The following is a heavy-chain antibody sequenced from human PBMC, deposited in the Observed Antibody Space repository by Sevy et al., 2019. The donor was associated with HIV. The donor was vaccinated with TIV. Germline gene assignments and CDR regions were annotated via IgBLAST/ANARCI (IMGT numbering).Heavy chain of an antibody. V-gene: IGHV1-3*01. J-gene: IGHJ4*02. D-gene: IGHD6-25*01. Sequence: ASVKVSCKASGYTFTSYAMLWVRQAPGQRLEWMGWINAGNGNTKYSQKFQGKVTITSDTSASTAYMELSSLRSEDTARYYCARDEEWGRGILGYRSGWYFDYWGQGTLVTVSS. CDR2: INAGNGNT. CDR1: GYTFTSYA. CDR3: ARDEEWGRGILGYRSGWYFDY.